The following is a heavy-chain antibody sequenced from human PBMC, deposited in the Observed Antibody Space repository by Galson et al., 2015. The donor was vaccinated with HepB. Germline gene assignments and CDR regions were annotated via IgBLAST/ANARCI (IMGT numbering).Heavy chain of an antibody. CDR1: GYSFPSYW. Sequence: QSGAEVKKPGESLKISCKGSGYSFPSYWIGWVRQMPGKGLEWMGIIYPGDSDTRYSPSFQGQVTSSADKSISTAYLQWSSLKASDTAMYYCARLMYYYGSGSYGGMDVWCQGTTVTVSS. V-gene: IGHV5-51*01. J-gene: IGHJ6*02. CDR2: IYPGDSDT. D-gene: IGHD3-10*01. CDR3: ARLMYYYGSGSYGGMDV.